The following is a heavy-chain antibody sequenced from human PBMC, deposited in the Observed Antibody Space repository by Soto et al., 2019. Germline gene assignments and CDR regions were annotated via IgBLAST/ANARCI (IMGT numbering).Heavy chain of an antibody. J-gene: IGHJ5*02. Sequence: SETLSLTCAVSGGSISSSNWWSWVRQPPGKGLEWIGEIYHSGSTNYNPSLKSRVTISVDKSKNQFSLKLSSVTAADTAVYYCARKGITMVRGVIIMRNWFDPWGQGTLVTV. D-gene: IGHD3-10*01. CDR2: IYHSGST. CDR1: GGSISSSNW. V-gene: IGHV4-4*02. CDR3: ARKGITMVRGVIIMRNWFDP.